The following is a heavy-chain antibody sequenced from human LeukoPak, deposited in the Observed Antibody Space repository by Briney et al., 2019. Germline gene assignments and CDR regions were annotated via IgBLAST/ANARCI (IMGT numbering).Heavy chain of an antibody. CDR3: AKDRKPPPHYYYSSGDWKYFYH. J-gene: IGHJ4*02. Sequence: PGGSLRLSCAASGFTFSSYAMSWLRQAPGKGLEWVSAISGSGGSTYYADSVKGRFTISRDNSQNTLYLQMNSLRPEDTALYYCAKDRKPPPHYYYSSGDWKYFYHWGQGTLVTVSS. CDR1: GFTFSSYA. D-gene: IGHD3-22*01. V-gene: IGHV3-23*01. CDR2: ISGSGGST.